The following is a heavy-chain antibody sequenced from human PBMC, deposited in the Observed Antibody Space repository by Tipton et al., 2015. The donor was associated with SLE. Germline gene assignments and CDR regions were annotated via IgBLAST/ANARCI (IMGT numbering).Heavy chain of an antibody. CDR3: VRDRRSIAALPWGDV. D-gene: IGHD6-6*01. CDR2: INSDGSST. J-gene: IGHJ6*02. Sequence: GSLRLSCAASGFIFSSYTMNWARQAPGKGLVWVSRINSDGSSTNYADSVKGRFTISRDNAKNTLYLQMNSLRAEDTAVYYCVRDRRSIAALPWGDVWGQGTTVTVSS. CDR1: GFIFSSYT. V-gene: IGHV3-74*01.